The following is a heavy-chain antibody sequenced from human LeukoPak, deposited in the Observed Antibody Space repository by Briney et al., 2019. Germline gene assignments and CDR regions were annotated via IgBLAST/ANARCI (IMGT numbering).Heavy chain of an antibody. J-gene: IGHJ5*02. CDR1: GMSLYGYF. CDR3: ARGQFIYGTYNWFDP. CDR2: ISQSGST. Sequence: SETLSLTCGVSGMSLYGYFWSWIRQPPGKGLEWIGEISQSGSTNYNPSLKSRVTISVDTSKNQVSLKLSSVTAADTAAYCCARGQFIYGTYNWFDPWGQGTLVTVSS. D-gene: IGHD3-10*01. V-gene: IGHV4-34*01.